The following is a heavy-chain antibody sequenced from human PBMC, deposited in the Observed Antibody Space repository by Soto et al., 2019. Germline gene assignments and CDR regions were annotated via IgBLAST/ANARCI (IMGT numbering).Heavy chain of an antibody. Sequence: SVKVSCKASGFTFTSSSVQWVRQARGQRLEWIGWIVVGSGNTNYAQKFQERVTITRDMSTSTAYMELSSLRSEDTAVYYCAARSDRYNWNYVTFFDYWGQGTLVTVSS. D-gene: IGHD1-7*01. CDR1: GFTFTSSS. CDR3: AARSDRYNWNYVTFFDY. V-gene: IGHV1-58*01. CDR2: IVVGSGNT. J-gene: IGHJ4*02.